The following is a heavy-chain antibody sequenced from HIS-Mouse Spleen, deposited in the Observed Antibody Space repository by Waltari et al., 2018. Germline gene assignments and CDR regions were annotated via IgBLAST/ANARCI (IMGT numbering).Heavy chain of an antibody. D-gene: IGHD6-6*01. J-gene: IGHJ4*02. V-gene: IGHV3-7*01. CDR1: GFTFSSYW. Sequence: EVQLVESGGGLVQPGGSLRLSCAASGFTFSSYWMSWVRQAPGKGLEWVANIKQDGSVKYSVDAVKGRFTISRDNAKNSLYLQMNSLRAEDTAVYYCARASESYKQLVFDYWGQGTLVTVSS. CDR3: ARASESYKQLVFDY. CDR2: IKQDGSVK.